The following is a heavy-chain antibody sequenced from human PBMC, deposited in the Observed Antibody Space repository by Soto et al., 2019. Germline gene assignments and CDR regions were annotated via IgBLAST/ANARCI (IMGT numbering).Heavy chain of an antibody. V-gene: IGHV3-11*01. J-gene: IGHJ4*02. CDR3: SRDPRLLDY. CDR2: IGGNGNDV. CDR1: GFTFSDSY. Sequence: QVQLVESGGGLVNPGGSLRLSCTASGFTFSDSYMSWIRQAPGKGLEWVSYIGGNGNDVVYADSVKGRFTVSRDNAKNSLFLQMNSLRAEDTAVYYCSRDPRLLDYWGQGTLVTVSS.